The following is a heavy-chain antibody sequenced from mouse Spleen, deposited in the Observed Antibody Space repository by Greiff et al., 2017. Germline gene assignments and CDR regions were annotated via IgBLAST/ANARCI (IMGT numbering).Heavy chain of an antibody. V-gene: IGHV5-9-3*01. J-gene: IGHJ2*01. CDR1: GFTFSSYA. CDR3: ARGATDYFDY. D-gene: IGHD3-1*01. CDR2: ISTGGSYT. Sequence: EVQGVESGGGLVKPGGSLKLSCAASGFTFSSYAMSWVRQAPEKRLEWVATISTGGSYTYYPDSVKGRFTISRDNAKNTLYLQMSSLRSEDTAMYYCARGATDYFDYWGQGTTLTVSS.